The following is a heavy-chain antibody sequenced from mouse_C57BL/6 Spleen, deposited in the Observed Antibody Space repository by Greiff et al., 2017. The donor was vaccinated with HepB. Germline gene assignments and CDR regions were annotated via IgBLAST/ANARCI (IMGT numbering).Heavy chain of an antibody. D-gene: IGHD1-1*01. J-gene: IGHJ4*01. CDR3: APYYYGSSPHYYAMDY. V-gene: IGHV1-80*01. CDR1: GYAFSSYW. CDR2: IYPGDGDT. Sequence: VQLQQSGAELVKPGASVKISCKASGYAFSSYWMNWVKQRPGKGLEWIGQIYPGDGDTNYNGKFKGKATLTADKSSSTAYMQLSSLTSEDSAVYFCAPYYYGSSPHYYAMDYWGQGTSVTVSS.